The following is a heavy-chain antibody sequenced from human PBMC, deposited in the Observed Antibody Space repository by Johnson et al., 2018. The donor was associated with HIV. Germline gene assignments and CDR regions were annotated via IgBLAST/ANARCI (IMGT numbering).Heavy chain of an antibody. V-gene: IGHV3-13*01. CDR3: ARGPPLQWELRGNAFDI. CDR1: RFSFSSYD. J-gene: IGHJ3*02. Sequence: QLVESGGGLVQPGGSLRLSCAASRFSFSSYDMHWVRQATGKGLEWVSAIGTAGDTYYPGSVKGRFTISRENAKNSLYLQMNSLRAGDTAVYYCARGPPLQWELRGNAFDIWGQGTMVTVSS. CDR2: IGTAGDT. D-gene: IGHD1-26*01.